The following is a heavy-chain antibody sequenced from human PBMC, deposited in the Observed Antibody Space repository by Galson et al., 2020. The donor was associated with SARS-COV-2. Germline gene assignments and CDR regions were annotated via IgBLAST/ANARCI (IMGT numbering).Heavy chain of an antibody. CDR2: ISYDGSNK. CDR3: ARTYSGSYLGYFDY. Sequence: GGSLRLSCAASGFTFSSYAMHWVRQAPGKGLEWVAVISYDGSNKYYADSVKGRFTISRDNSKNTLYLQMNSLRAEDTAVYYCARTYSGSYLGYFDYWGQGTLVTVSS. D-gene: IGHD1-26*01. CDR1: GFTFSSYA. J-gene: IGHJ4*02. V-gene: IGHV3-30*01.